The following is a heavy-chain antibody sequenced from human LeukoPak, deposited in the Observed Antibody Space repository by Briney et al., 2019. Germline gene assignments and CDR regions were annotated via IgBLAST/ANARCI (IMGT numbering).Heavy chain of an antibody. Sequence: GGSLRLSCAASGFAFSSYEMNWVRQAPGKGLEWVSYISSGSTIYDADSVKGRSTISRDNAKNSLYLQMNSLRAEDTAVYYCARESIAVAGAPFDYWGQGTLVTVSS. CDR2: ISSGSTI. CDR3: ARESIAVAGAPFDY. J-gene: IGHJ4*02. D-gene: IGHD6-19*01. CDR1: GFAFSSYE. V-gene: IGHV3-48*03.